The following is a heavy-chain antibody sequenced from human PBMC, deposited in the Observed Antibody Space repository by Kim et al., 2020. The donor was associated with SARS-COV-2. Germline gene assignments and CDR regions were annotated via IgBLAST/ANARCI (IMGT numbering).Heavy chain of an antibody. CDR2: INHGGSA. Sequence: SETLSLTCAVNGGSFSRFFWGWIRQPPGKGLEWIGEINHGGSANYNPSLKGRVSISVDTSKKQFSLTLTSVTAADTAVYYCASPPMDCSGTTCYPTHYY. J-gene: IGHJ6*03. CDR3: ASPPMDCSGTTCYPTHYY. V-gene: IGHV4-34*01. D-gene: IGHD2-2*01. CDR1: GGSFSRFF.